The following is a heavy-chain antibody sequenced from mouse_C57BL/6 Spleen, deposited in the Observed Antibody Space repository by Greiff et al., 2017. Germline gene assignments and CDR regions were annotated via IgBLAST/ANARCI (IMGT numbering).Heavy chain of an antibody. Sequence: EVKLMESGGGLVQPGGSMKLSCVASGFTFSNYWMNWVRQSPEKGLEWVAQIRLKSDNYATPYAESVKGRFTISRDDSKSSVYLQMNNLRAEDTGIYYCTGKGYWGQGTTLTVSS. V-gene: IGHV6-3*01. CDR2: IRLKSDNYAT. J-gene: IGHJ2*01. CDR1: GFTFSNYW. CDR3: TGKGY.